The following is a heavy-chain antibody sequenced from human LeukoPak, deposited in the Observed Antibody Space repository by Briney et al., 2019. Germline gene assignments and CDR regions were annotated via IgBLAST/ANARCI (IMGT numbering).Heavy chain of an antibody. CDR2: ISPIGSRT. Sequence: HPGGSLRLSCAVSGFTFSTFAMNWVRQAPGKGLEWVSAISPIGSRTYYADSVKGRFTISRDNSKNTLYLQMNSLRAGDTAIYYCAKASTVPKRSDSGGQGTLVTVSS. CDR1: GFTFSTFA. V-gene: IGHV3-23*01. D-gene: IGHD5/OR15-5a*01. CDR3: AKASTVPKRSDS. J-gene: IGHJ4*02.